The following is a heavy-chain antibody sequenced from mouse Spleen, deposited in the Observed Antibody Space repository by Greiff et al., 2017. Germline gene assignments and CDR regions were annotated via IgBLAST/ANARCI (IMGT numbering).Heavy chain of an antibody. Sequence: EVKLVESGGGLVKPGGSLKLSCAASGFTFSDYGMHWVRQAPEKGLEWVAYISSGSSTIYYADTVKGRFTISRDNAKNTLFLQMTSLRSEDTAMYYCARGALYGRGYYAMDYWGQGTSVTVSS. CDR3: ARGALYGRGYYAMDY. D-gene: IGHD1-1*01. CDR1: GFTFSDYG. J-gene: IGHJ4*01. CDR2: ISSGSSTI. V-gene: IGHV5-17*01.